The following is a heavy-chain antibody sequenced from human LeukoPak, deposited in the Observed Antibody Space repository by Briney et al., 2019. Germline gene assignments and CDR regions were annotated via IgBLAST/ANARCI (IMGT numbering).Heavy chain of an antibody. CDR1: GFTLSSHG. J-gene: IGHJ3*02. CDR2: ISYDGSNK. Sequence: PGRSLRLSCAASGFTLSSHGMHWVRPAPGKGLAWVAVISYDGSNKYYADSVKGRFTISRDNSKNTLYLQMNSLRAEDTAVYYCAKDQGIQLWLRYTFDIWGQGTMVTVSS. D-gene: IGHD5-18*01. V-gene: IGHV3-30*18. CDR3: AKDQGIQLWLRYTFDI.